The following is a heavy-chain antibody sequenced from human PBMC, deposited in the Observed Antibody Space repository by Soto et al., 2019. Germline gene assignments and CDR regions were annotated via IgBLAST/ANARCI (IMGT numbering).Heavy chain of an antibody. Sequence: QVQLVHSGAEVPKPGSSVKVSCKASGGTFSSYRINWVRQAPGQGLEWVGGIVPIYRTADYAQKLQGRVTITADESARTSYMELRSLKSQDTAVYYCVRDSGAKLSSSWGQGTLVNVSS. CDR2: IVPIYRTA. CDR3: VRDSGAKLSSS. V-gene: IGHV1-69*01. D-gene: IGHD6-13*01. J-gene: IGHJ4*02. CDR1: GGTFSSYR.